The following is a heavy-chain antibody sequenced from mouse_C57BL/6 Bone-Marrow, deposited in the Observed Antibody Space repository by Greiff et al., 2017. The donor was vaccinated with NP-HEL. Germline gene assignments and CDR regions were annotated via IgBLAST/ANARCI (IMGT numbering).Heavy chain of an antibody. Sequence: VQLQQSGAELVRPGTSVKVSCKASGYAFTNYMIEWVKQRPGQGLEWIGVINPGSGGTNYNEKFKGKATLTAAKSSSTAYMQLSSLASEDSAVYFCARNGTAPYWYFDVWGTGTTVTVSS. D-gene: IGHD4-1*01. V-gene: IGHV1-54*01. J-gene: IGHJ1*03. CDR3: ARNGTAPYWYFDV. CDR2: INPGSGGT. CDR1: GYAFTNYM.